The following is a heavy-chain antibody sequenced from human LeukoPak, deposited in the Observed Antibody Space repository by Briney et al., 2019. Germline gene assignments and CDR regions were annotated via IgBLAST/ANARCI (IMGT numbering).Heavy chain of an antibody. V-gene: IGHV3-53*01. CDR3: ARVWELSFDY. CDR1: VFTVSTDH. J-gene: IGHJ4*02. D-gene: IGHD1-26*01. CDR2: SYSGGSR. Sequence: GGSLRLSRAASVFTVSTDHMSWVRQAPAKGLEWVAVSYSGGSRSYAESVKGRFTISRDNSQNTLYLQMNSLRAEDTAVYYCARVWELSFDYWGRGHLVTVTS.